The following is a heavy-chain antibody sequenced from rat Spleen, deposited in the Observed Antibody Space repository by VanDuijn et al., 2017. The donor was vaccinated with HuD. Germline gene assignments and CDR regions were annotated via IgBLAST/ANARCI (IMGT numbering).Heavy chain of an antibody. V-gene: IGHV5-7*01. Sequence: EVQLVESGGGLVQPGRSLKLSCAASGFTFSDYNMAWVRQAPKKGLEWVATIDYDGTGTYYRDSVKGRFTVSRDNAKSTLYLQMDSLRSEDTATYYCARVNYGGYRGVMDAWGQGASVTVSS. J-gene: IGHJ4*01. CDR1: GFTFSDYN. D-gene: IGHD1-11*01. CDR3: ARVNYGGYRGVMDA. CDR2: IDYDGTGT.